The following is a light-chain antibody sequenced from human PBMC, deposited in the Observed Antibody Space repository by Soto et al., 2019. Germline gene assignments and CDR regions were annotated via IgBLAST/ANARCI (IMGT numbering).Light chain of an antibody. CDR1: QSISSY. CDR3: QQSYSTPWT. CDR2: AAS. V-gene: IGKV1-39*01. J-gene: IGKJ1*01. Sequence: DIQMTQSPSSLSASAGDRVTITCRASQSISSYLNWYQQKPGKAPKLLIYAASSLRSGVPSRFSGSGSGTDFTLTISSLQPEDFATYYCQQSYSTPWTFGQGTKVEIK.